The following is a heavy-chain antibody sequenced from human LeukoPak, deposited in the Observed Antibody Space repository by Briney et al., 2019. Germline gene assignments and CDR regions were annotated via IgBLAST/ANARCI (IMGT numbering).Heavy chain of an antibody. V-gene: IGHV4-34*01. Sequence: SETLSLTCAVYGGSFSGYYWSWIRQPPGKGLEWIGEINHSGSTNYNPSLKSRVTISVDTSKNQFSLKLSSVTAADTAVYYCARGRVYSSRRYYYYYMDVWGKGTTVTVSS. CDR3: ARGRVYSSRRYYYYYMDV. CDR2: INHSGST. CDR1: GGSFSGYY. J-gene: IGHJ6*03. D-gene: IGHD5-18*01.